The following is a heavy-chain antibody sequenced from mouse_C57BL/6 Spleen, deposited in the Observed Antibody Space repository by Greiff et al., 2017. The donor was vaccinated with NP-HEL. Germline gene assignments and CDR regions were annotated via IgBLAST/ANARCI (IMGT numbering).Heavy chain of an antibody. V-gene: IGHV1-81*01. Sequence: QVQLQQSGAELARPGASVKLSCKASGYTFTSYGISWVKQRTGQGLEWIGEIYPRSGNTYYNEKFKGKATLTADKSSSTAYMELRSLTSEDSAVYFCAQVTTVVATGAYWGQGTLVTVSA. CDR1: GYTFTSYG. CDR3: AQVTTVVATGAY. CDR2: IYPRSGNT. J-gene: IGHJ3*01. D-gene: IGHD1-1*01.